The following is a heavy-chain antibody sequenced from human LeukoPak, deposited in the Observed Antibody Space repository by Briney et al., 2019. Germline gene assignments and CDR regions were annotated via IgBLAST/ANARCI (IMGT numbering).Heavy chain of an antibody. J-gene: IGHJ4*02. CDR3: AREGHILTGYGYDY. CDR1: GYTFTSYG. CDR2: ISAYNGNT. V-gene: IGHV1-18*01. Sequence: GASVKVSCTASGYTFTSYGISWVRQAPGQGLAWMGWISAYNGNTNYAQKLQGRVTMTTDTSTSTAYMELRSLRSDDTAVYYCAREGHILTGYGYDYWGQGTLVTVSS. D-gene: IGHD3-9*01.